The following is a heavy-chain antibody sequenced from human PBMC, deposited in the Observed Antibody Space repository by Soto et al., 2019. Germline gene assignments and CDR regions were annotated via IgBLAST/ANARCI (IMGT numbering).Heavy chain of an antibody. Sequence: GGSLRLSCAASGFSFAGYALTWVRLAPGKGLEWVAVIWYDGSNKYYADSVKGRFTISRDNSKNTLYLQMNSLRAEDTAVYYCARDPQLSRTVNWYNWFDPWGQGALVTVSS. CDR3: ARDPQLSRTVNWYNWFDP. V-gene: IGHV3-33*08. J-gene: IGHJ5*02. D-gene: IGHD4-4*01. CDR2: IWYDGSNK. CDR1: GFSFAGYA.